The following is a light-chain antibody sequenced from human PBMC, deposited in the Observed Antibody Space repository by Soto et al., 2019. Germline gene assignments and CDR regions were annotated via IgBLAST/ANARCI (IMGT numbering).Light chain of an antibody. CDR1: QSIGLA. CDR2: DAS. V-gene: IGKV3-11*01. J-gene: IGKJ4*01. Sequence: EIVLTQSPATLSLSPGERATLSCRASQSIGLAIAWYQHKPGQAPRLLIFDASQRATGIPARFRGSGSGTDFTLSISSLQSEDFAVYYCQRYNNWPLTFGGGTKVESK. CDR3: QRYNNWPLT.